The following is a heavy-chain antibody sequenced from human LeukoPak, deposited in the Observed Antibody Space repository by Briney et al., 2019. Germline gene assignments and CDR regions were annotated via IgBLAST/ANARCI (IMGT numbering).Heavy chain of an antibody. CDR2: ISDRSTNI. D-gene: IGHD3-16*01. CDR1: GFSLSAFG. Sequence: GGSLRLSCAVSGFSLSAFGMHWARQAPGKGLEWVSYISDRSTNIYYADSVKARFTISRDNAKNSLFLQMSSLRAEDTAVYFCVTDWPVWWGQGTLVTVSS. CDR3: VTDWPVW. J-gene: IGHJ4*02. V-gene: IGHV3-48*01.